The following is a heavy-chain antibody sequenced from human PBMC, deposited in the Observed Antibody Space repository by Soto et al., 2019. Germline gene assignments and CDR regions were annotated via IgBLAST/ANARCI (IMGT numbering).Heavy chain of an antibody. V-gene: IGHV4-39*01. CDR1: GGSISSSSYY. Sequence: PSETLSLTCTVSGGSISSSSYYWGWIRQPPGKGLEWIGSIYYSGSTYYNPSLRSRVTISVDTSKNQFSLKLSSVTAADTAVYYCARHLSNYYYYYGMDVWGQGTTVTVS. CDR3: ARHLSNYYYYYGMDV. D-gene: IGHD4-4*01. CDR2: IYYSGST. J-gene: IGHJ6*02.